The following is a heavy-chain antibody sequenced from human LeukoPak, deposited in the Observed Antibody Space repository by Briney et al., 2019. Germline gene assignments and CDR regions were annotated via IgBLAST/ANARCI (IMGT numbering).Heavy chain of an antibody. J-gene: IGHJ4*02. D-gene: IGHD3-3*01. CDR2: IRYDGSNK. CDR1: GFTFSSYS. V-gene: IGHV3-30*02. CDR3: AKAYSLRFLEWTFDY. Sequence: GGSLRLSCAASGFTFSSYSMHWVRRAPGKGLEWVAFIRYDGSNKYYADSVKGRFTISRDNSKNTLYLQMNSLRAEDTAVYYCAKAYSLRFLEWTFDYWGQGTLVTVSS.